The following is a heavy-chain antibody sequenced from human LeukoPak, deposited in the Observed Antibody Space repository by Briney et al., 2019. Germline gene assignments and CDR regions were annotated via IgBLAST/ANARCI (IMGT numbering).Heavy chain of an antibody. CDR2: IRYDGSNK. V-gene: IGHV3-30*02. D-gene: IGHD2-15*01. Sequence: GGSLRLSCAASGFTFSSYGMHWVRQAPGKGLEWVAFIRYDGSNKYYADSVKGRFTISRDNSKNTLYLQMNSLRAEDTAVYYCATGSCSGAGCNYGTPLDYWGQGTLLTVSS. CDR3: ATGSCSGAGCNYGTPLDY. CDR1: GFTFSSYG. J-gene: IGHJ4*02.